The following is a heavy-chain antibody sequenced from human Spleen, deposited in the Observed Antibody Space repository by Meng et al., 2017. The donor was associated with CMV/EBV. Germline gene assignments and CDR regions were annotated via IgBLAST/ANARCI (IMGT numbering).Heavy chain of an antibody. CDR2: TYYDGST. CDR1: SGPMDSGAYC. CDR3: ARQAPDNWFDP. Sequence: CTVSSGPMDSGAYCWSWIRQHPEKGLEWIVYTYYDGSTHYNPYLRSRAAISVDTSKNQFSLRLNSVTAADTAVYYCARQAPDNWFDPWGQGALVTVSS. J-gene: IGHJ5*01. V-gene: IGHV4-31*03.